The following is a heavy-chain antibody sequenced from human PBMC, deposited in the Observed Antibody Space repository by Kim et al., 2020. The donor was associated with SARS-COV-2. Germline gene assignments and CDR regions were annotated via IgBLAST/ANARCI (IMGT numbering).Heavy chain of an antibody. V-gene: IGHV3-30*01. D-gene: IGHD1-26*01. Sequence: NKYYADSVKGRFTISRDNSKNPLYLQMNSLRAEDTAVYYCARDRADYFDSWGQGTLVTVSS. CDR3: ARDRADYFDS. CDR2: NK. J-gene: IGHJ4*02.